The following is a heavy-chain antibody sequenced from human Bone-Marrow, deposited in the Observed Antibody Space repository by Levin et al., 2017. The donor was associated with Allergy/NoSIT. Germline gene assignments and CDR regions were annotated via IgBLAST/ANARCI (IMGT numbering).Heavy chain of an antibody. CDR2: IYYSGST. Sequence: SETLSLTCTVSGGSISSSSYYWGWIRQPPGKGLEWIGSIYYSGSTYYNPSLKSRVTISVDTSKNQFSLKLSSVTAADTAVYYCARQRGRDTAWRYYFDYWGQGTLVTVSS. V-gene: IGHV4-39*01. CDR3: ARQRGRDTAWRYYFDY. CDR1: GGSISSSSYY. J-gene: IGHJ4*02. D-gene: IGHD5-18*01.